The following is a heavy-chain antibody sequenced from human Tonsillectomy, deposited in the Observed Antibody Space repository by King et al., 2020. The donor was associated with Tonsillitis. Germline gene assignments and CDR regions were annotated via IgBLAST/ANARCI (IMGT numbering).Heavy chain of an antibody. V-gene: IGHV3-30*04. CDR3: ARAPYSGNVGNWFGP. CDR2: ISQDGSNK. Sequence: VQLVESGGGVVQPGRSLRLSCAASGFTFSSYSMHWVRQAPGKGLEWVAVISQDGSNKYYADYVKGQFTISRDNFKNTLYLQMDSLRAEDTAVYYCARAPYSGNVGNWFGPWGQGTLVTVSS. D-gene: IGHD5-12*01. J-gene: IGHJ5*02. CDR1: GFTFSSYS.